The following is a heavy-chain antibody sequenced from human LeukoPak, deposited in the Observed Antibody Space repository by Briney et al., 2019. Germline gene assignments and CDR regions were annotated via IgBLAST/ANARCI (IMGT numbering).Heavy chain of an antibody. Sequence: PGGSLRLSCAASGFTFSNYAMSWVRQAPGKGLEWVSTISGSGASTYYADSVKGRFTVSRDDSKNTLYLQMHSLRAEDSAVYHCAKLVGYSYGLDELPFDYWGQGTLVTVSS. J-gene: IGHJ4*02. CDR3: AKLVGYSYGLDELPFDY. CDR1: GFTFSNYA. V-gene: IGHV3-23*01. D-gene: IGHD5-12*01. CDR2: ISGSGAST.